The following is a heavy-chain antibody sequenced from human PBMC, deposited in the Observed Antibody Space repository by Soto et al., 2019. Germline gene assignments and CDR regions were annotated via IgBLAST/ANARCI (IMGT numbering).Heavy chain of an antibody. V-gene: IGHV1-69*01. J-gene: IGHJ6*02. CDR3: ARRALTNSSSPYTYYYYGMDV. CDR1: GGTFSSYA. Sequence: QVQLVQSGAEVKKPGSSVKVSCKASGGTFSSYAISWVRQAPGQGLEWMGGIIPIFGTANYAQKFQGRVTITADESTSTAYMELSSLRSEDTAVYYCARRALTNSSSPYTYYYYGMDVWGQGTTVTVSS. CDR2: IIPIFGTA. D-gene: IGHD6-13*01.